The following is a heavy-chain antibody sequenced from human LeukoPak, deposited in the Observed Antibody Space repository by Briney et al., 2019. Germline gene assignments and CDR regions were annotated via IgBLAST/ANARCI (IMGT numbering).Heavy chain of an antibody. CDR3: AGALSYMNV. CDR1: GDSVSSNSAG. CDR2: TYYRSKWYN. J-gene: IGHJ6*03. V-gene: IGHV6-1*01. Sequence: SQTLSLTCAISGDSVSSNSAGWTWLRQSPSRGLEWLGRTYYRSKWYNDYAESVKSLITINPDTSKNQFSLHLNSVTPEDTAVYYCAGALSYMNVWGIGTTVTVSS.